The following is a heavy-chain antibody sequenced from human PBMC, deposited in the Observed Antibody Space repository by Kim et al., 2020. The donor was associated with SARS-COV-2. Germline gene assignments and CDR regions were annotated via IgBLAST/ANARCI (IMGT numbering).Heavy chain of an antibody. CDR1: GGSFSGYY. J-gene: IGHJ6*02. Sequence: SVTLSLTCAVYGGSFSGYYWSWIRQPPGKGLEWIGEINHSGSTNYNPSLKSRVTISVDTSKNQFSLKLSSVTAADTAVYYCARGSGVAQGNYYYDYGMDVWGQGTTVTVSS. D-gene: IGHD1-26*01. CDR2: INHSGST. V-gene: IGHV4-34*01. CDR3: ARGSGVAQGNYYYDYGMDV.